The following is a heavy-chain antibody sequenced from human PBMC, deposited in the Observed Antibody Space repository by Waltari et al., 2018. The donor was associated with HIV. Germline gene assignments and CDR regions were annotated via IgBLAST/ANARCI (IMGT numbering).Heavy chain of an antibody. CDR2: INLNSGVT. CDR1: GYTFTAYY. Sequence: QVQLVQSGAEVKKPGASVKVSCKASGYTFTAYYISWLRQAPGQGLEWMGRINLNSGVTNYAQKFQGRVIMTRDTSISTAYMELSRLRSDDTAVYYCARVVNYGDNSVYYGMDVWGQGTTVTVSS. D-gene: IGHD4-17*01. CDR3: ARVVNYGDNSVYYGMDV. J-gene: IGHJ6*02. V-gene: IGHV1-2*06.